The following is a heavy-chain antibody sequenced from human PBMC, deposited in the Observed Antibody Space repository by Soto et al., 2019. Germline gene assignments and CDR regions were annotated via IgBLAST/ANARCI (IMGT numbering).Heavy chain of an antibody. CDR3: ARAGSADIVVVPAAEDAFDI. Sequence: QVPLQQSGPGLVKPSQTLSLTCAISGDSVSSNSAAWNWIRQSPSRGLEWLGRTYYRSKWYNDYAVSVKSRITINPDTSKNQFSLQLNSVTPEDTAVYYCARAGSADIVVVPAAEDAFDIWGQGTMVTVSS. V-gene: IGHV6-1*01. CDR2: TYYRSKWYN. CDR1: GDSVSSNSAA. D-gene: IGHD2-2*01. J-gene: IGHJ3*02.